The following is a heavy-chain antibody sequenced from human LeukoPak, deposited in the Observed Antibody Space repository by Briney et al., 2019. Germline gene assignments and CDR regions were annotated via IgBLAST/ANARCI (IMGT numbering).Heavy chain of an antibody. D-gene: IGHD3-10*01. J-gene: IGHJ3*02. CDR2: IRYDGSNK. CDR3: ARSHRESPAEAFDI. V-gene: IGHV3-30*02. CDR1: GFTFSSYA. Sequence: PGGSLRLSCAASGFTFSSYAIHWVRQAPGKGLEWVAFIRYDGSNKYYADSVKDRFTISRDNSKNTLYLQMNSLRAEDTAVYYCARSHRESPAEAFDIWGQGTMVTVSS.